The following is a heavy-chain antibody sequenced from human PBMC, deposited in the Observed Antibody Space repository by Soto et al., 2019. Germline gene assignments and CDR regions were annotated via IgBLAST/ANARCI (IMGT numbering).Heavy chain of an antibody. J-gene: IGHJ3*02. CDR2: IYSGGST. V-gene: IGHV3-66*01. Sequence: GVSLRLSCAASGFTVSSNYMSWVRQAPGKGLEWVSVIYSGGSTYYADSVKGRFTISRDSSKNTLYLQMNSLRAEDTAVYYCAREDGYRGGDAFDIWGQGTMVTVSS. CDR1: GFTVSSNY. CDR3: AREDGYRGGDAFDI. D-gene: IGHD5-12*01.